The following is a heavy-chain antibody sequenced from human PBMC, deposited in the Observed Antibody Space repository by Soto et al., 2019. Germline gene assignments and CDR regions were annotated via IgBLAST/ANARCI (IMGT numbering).Heavy chain of an antibody. D-gene: IGHD3-22*01. V-gene: IGHV1-18*01. CDR2: ISAYNGNS. Sequence: QVKLVQSGAEVKKPGASIKVSCKASGYSFATSGITWVRQAPGQGLEWVGWISAYNGNSNYDQNLQGRVTMTTDTSTTTAYLELRNLRSDDSAVYYCARAGQYYDASGYANWGQGTLVTVSS. CDR1: GYSFATSG. CDR3: ARAGQYYDASGYAN. J-gene: IGHJ4*02.